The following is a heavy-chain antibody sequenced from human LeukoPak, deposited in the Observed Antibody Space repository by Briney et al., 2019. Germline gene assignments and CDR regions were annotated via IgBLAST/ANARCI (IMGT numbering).Heavy chain of an antibody. CDR3: ARDSSYSGYDFFDY. CDR1: GGSISSYY. Sequence: PSETLSLTCTVSGGSISSYYWSWIRQPAGKGLEWIGRIYTSGSTNYNPSLKSRVTMSVDTSKNQFSLKLSSVTAADTAVYYCARDSSYSGYDFFDYWGQGTLDTVSS. J-gene: IGHJ4*02. V-gene: IGHV4-4*07. CDR2: IYTSGST. D-gene: IGHD5-12*01.